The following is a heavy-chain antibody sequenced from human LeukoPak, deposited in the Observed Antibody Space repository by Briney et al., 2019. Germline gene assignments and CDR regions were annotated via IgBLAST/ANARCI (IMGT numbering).Heavy chain of an antibody. CDR2: IDWDDDK. CDR1: GFSLSTSGMR. CDR3: ARTPYCGGDCYVDY. Sequence: SGPTLVNPTQTLTLTCTFSGFSLSTSGMRVSWIRQPPGKALEWLARIDWDDDKFYSTSLKTRLTISKGTSKNQAALTMTNMDPVDTATYYCARTPYCGGDCYVDYWGQGTLVTVSS. J-gene: IGHJ4*02. D-gene: IGHD2-21*02. V-gene: IGHV2-70*04.